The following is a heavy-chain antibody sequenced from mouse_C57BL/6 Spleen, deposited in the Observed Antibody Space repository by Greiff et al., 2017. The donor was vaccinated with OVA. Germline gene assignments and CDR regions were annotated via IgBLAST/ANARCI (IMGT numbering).Heavy chain of an antibody. CDR3: TREKDYYDSRGYFDV. Sequence: QVQLQQSGAELVRPGASVTLSCKASGYTFTDYEMHWVKQTPVHGLEWIGAIDPETGGTAYNQKFKGKAILTADKSSSTAYMELRSLTSEDAAVYYWTREKDYYDSRGYFDVWGTGTTVTVSA. CDR2: IDPETGGT. J-gene: IGHJ1*03. V-gene: IGHV1-15*01. CDR1: GYTFTDYE. D-gene: IGHD1-1*01.